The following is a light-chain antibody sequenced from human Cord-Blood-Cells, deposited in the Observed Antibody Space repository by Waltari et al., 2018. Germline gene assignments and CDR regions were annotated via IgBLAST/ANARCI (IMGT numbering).Light chain of an antibody. V-gene: IGKV1-39*01. CDR2: AAS. CDR3: QQSYSTPFT. CDR1: QSISSY. J-gene: IGKJ3*01. Sequence: DIQMTQSPSSLSASVGDRVTITCRASQSISSYLNWYQQKPGKAPKILIYAASSLQSGVPSSVSGSGSGTDFTLTISSLQPEDFATYYCQQSYSTPFTFGPGTKVDIK.